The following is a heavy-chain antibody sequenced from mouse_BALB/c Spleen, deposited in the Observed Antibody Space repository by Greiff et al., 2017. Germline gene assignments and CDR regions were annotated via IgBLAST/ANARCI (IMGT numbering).Heavy chain of an antibody. J-gene: IGHJ4*01. CDR1: GYTFTSYY. CDR2: IYPGNVNT. D-gene: IGHD4-1*01. Sequence: VQLQQSGPELVKPGASVRISCKASGYTFTSYYIHWVKQRPGQGLEWIGWIYPGNVNTKYNEKFKGKATLTADKSSSTAYMQLSSLTSEDSAVYFCARSGDGQLLGVDYWGQGTSVTVSS. CDR3: ARSGDGQLLGVDY. V-gene: IGHV1S56*01.